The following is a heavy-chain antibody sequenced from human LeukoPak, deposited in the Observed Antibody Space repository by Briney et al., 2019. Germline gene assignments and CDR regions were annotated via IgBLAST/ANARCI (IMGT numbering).Heavy chain of an antibody. CDR3: AFLSLTTAENKGVRDNLLDYFDY. Sequence: QPGGSLRLSCAASGFTFSSYGMHWVRQAPGKGLEWVAVISYDGSNKYYADSVKGRFTISRDNSKNTLYLQMNSLRAEDTAVYYCAFLSLTTAENKGVRDNLLDYFDYWGQGTLVTVSS. V-gene: IGHV3-30*03. J-gene: IGHJ4*02. CDR1: GFTFSSYG. D-gene: IGHD4-17*01. CDR2: ISYDGSNK.